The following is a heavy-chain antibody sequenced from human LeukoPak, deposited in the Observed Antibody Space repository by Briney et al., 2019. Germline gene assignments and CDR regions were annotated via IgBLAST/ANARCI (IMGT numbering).Heavy chain of an antibody. D-gene: IGHD5-24*01. CDR3: ARGWLQPYYYMDV. J-gene: IGHJ6*03. CDR1: GGSFSGYY. Sequence: SETLSLTCAVYGGSFSGYYWSWIRQPPGKGLEWIGEINHSGSTNYNPSLKSRVTISVDTSKNQFSLKLSSVTAADTAVYYCARGWLQPYYYMDVWGKGTTVTVSS. CDR2: INHSGST. V-gene: IGHV4-34*01.